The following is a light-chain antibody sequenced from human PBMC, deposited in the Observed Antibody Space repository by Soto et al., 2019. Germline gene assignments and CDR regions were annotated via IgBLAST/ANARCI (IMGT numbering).Light chain of an antibody. CDR2: EVT. Sequence: QSALTQPPSASGSPGQSVTISCTGTSSDIGGYDYVSWYQQHPGKAPKLMIYEVTKRPSGVPYRFSGSKSGNTAYLTVSGIQAEDEADYYCSSYAGTKNYVVFGGGTKVTVL. CDR3: SSYAGTKNYVV. V-gene: IGLV2-8*01. J-gene: IGLJ2*01. CDR1: SSDIGGYDY.